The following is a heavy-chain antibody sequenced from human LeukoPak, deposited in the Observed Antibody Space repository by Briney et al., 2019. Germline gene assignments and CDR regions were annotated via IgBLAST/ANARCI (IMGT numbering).Heavy chain of an antibody. CDR2: IYTSGST. CDR3: ASYTSSGSYFDY. CDR1: GRSISSYY. Sequence: SETLSLTCTVSGRSISSYYWTWIRQPAGKGLAWIGRIYTSGSTYYNPSLESRVTLSVDKSKNQFSLKLTSVTAADTPVYYCASYTSSGSYFDYWGQGNLVTVSS. V-gene: IGHV4-4*07. D-gene: IGHD1-26*01. J-gene: IGHJ4*02.